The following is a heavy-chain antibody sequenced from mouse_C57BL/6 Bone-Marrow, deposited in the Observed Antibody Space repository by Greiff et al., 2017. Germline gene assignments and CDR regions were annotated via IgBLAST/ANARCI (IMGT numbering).Heavy chain of an antibody. J-gene: IGHJ2*01. D-gene: IGHD1-1*01. Sequence: EVQRVESVAELVRPGASVTLSCTASGFNIKNTYMNWVKQRPEQGLEWIGMIDPANGNTKYAPKFPGKATITANTSSNTTYLQLSSLTSEYTASYYCAIYYYGRPDYWGQGTTLTVTS. V-gene: IGHV14-3*01. CDR3: AIYYYGRPDY. CDR1: GFNIKNTY. CDR2: IDPANGNT.